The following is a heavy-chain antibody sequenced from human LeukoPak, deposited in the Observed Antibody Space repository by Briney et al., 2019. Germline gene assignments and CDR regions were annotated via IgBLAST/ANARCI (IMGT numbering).Heavy chain of an antibody. CDR3: ARGPGSSWSLDYFDY. V-gene: IGHV3-53*01. Sequence: GRSLRLSCAASGFTFSSYAMHWVRQAPGKGLEWVSVIYSGGSTYYADSVKGRFTIPRDNSKNTLYLQMNSLRAEDTAVYYCARGPGSSWSLDYFDYWGQGTLVTVSS. CDR1: GFTFSSYA. D-gene: IGHD6-13*01. J-gene: IGHJ4*02. CDR2: IYSGGST.